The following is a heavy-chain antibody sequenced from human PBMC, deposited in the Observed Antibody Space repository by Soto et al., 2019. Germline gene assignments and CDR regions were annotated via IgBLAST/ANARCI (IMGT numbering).Heavy chain of an antibody. Sequence: EVQLVESGGGLIQPGGSLRLSCAASGLTVSSNYMAWVRQAPGKGLEWVSVIYRGGNTYHADSVQGRFSISRDNSKNTVDLQMNSLRTKDTAVYYCASVGYCSSTSCPTAWGQGTLVTVSS. CDR2: IYRGGNT. CDR1: GLTVSSNY. CDR3: ASVGYCSSTSCPTA. V-gene: IGHV3-53*01. D-gene: IGHD2-2*01. J-gene: IGHJ4*02.